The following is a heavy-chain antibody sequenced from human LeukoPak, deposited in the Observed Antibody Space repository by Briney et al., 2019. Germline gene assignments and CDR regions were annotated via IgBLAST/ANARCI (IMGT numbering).Heavy chain of an antibody. CDR3: ARVPGRRELDY. CDR2: ISSTSSYI. Sequence: GGSLRLSCAASGFTFSSYGMNWVRQARGKGLEWVSSISSTSSYIYYADSLKGRFTISRDNAKNSLYLQMNSLRAEDTAVYYCARVPGRRELDYWGQGTLVTVSS. J-gene: IGHJ4*02. V-gene: IGHV3-21*01. CDR1: GFTFSSYG.